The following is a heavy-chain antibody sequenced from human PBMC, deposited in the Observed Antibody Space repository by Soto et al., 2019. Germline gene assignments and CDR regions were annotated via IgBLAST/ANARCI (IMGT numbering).Heavy chain of an antibody. D-gene: IGHD3-22*01. CDR2: INWNSRSM. J-gene: IGHJ3*01. V-gene: IGHV3-9*01. Sequence: GGSLRLSCAASGFTFDEYAMHWVRLLPGKGPEWVAGINWNSRSMSSADAVRGRFSISRDDAKNSLILQMNSLRVDDTAVYFCAKDMVPDSRGPKGAFHVWGRGTLVTVSS. CDR1: GFTFDEYA. CDR3: AKDMVPDSRGPKGAFHV.